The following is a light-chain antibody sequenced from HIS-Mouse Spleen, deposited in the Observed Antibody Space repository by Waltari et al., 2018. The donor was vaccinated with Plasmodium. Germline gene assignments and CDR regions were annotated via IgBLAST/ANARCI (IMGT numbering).Light chain of an antibody. V-gene: IGKV1-39*01. J-gene: IGKJ1*01. CDR3: QQSYSTWT. CDR1: PSISNY. Sequence: IQMTQSPSSLSASVGDRVTITCRASPSISNYLNWYQQKPGKAPKFLIYAASTLQSGVPSRFSGSGSGTDFTLTISSLQPEDFATYYCQQSYSTWTFGQGTKVEIK. CDR2: AAS.